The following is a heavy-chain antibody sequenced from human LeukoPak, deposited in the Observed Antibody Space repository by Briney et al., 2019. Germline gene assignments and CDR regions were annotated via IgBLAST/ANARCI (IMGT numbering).Heavy chain of an antibody. J-gene: IGHJ4*02. CDR1: GFTFSSYA. D-gene: IGHD6-13*01. CDR2: ISGSGGST. CDR3: AKDTGFTRPTSYSSSSYLDY. Sequence: GSLRLSCAASGFTFSSYAMSWVRQAPGKGLEWVSAISGSGGSTYYADSVKGRFTISRDNSKNTLYLQMNSLRAEDTAVYYCAKDTGFTRPTSYSSSSYLDYWGQGTLVTVSS. V-gene: IGHV3-23*01.